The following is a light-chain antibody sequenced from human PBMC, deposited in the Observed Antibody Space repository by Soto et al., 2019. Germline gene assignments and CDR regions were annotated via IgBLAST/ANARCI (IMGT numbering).Light chain of an antibody. CDR2: DDT. CDR1: SIGTKS. V-gene: IGLV3-21*02. J-gene: IGLJ1*01. Sequence: SSELTQPPSVSVAPGQTATITCGGNSIGTKSVHWYQQKPGQAPVLVVYDDTDRPSGISARFSGSNSGNTATLTINWVEAGDEADYHCQVWDSTSDHYVFGSGTKLTVL. CDR3: QVWDSTSDHYV.